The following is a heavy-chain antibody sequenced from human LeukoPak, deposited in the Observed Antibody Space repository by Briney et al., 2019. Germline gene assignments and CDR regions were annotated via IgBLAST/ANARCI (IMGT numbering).Heavy chain of an antibody. Sequence: PGGSLRLSCAASGFTFSSYAMSWVRQAPGKGLEWVSTISGSGGSTYYADSVKGRFTISRDNSKNTLYLQMNSLRAEDTVVYYCAKVSGIAAAGTLGYWGQGTLVTVSS. J-gene: IGHJ4*02. CDR2: ISGSGGST. CDR3: AKVSGIAAAGTLGY. CDR1: GFTFSSYA. D-gene: IGHD6-13*01. V-gene: IGHV3-23*01.